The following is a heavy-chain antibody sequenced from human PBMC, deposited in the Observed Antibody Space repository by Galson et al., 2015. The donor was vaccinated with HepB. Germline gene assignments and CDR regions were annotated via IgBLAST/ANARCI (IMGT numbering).Heavy chain of an antibody. CDR2: INPNSGGT. Sequence: SVKVSCKASGYTFTGYNMHWVRQAPGQGLEWMGRINPNSGGTNYAQEFQGRVTMTRDTSISTAYMELSRLRSDDTAVYYCARSKGGGTSDYWGQGTLVTVSS. CDR1: GYTFTGYN. J-gene: IGHJ4*02. D-gene: IGHD3-16*01. CDR3: ARSKGGGTSDY. V-gene: IGHV1-2*06.